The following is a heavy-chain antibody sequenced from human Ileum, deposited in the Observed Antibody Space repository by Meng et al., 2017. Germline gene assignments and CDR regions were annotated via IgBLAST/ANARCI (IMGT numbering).Heavy chain of an antibody. CDR1: GIPFTRSG. CDR2: IWSDGSQK. J-gene: IGHJ4*02. D-gene: IGHD2/OR15-2a*01. V-gene: IGHV3-33*01. CDR3: ARDKGTTSCDT. Sequence: QVQLGASVGVLVQPGRSLRLACAASGIPFTRSGMHWVRQGPGKGLEWVAMIWSDGSQKYYADSVKGRFTVSRDNSNNMVYLQMDSLRAEDTAVYYCARDKGTTSCDTWGQGTLVTVSS.